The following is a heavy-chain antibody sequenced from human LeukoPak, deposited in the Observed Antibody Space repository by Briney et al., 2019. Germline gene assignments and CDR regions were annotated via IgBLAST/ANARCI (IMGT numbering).Heavy chain of an antibody. D-gene: IGHD2-21*01. CDR1: GYTLTELS. J-gene: IGHJ4*02. Sequence: ASVKVSCKVSGYTLTELSMHWVRQAPGKGLEGMGGFDPEDGETIYAQKFQGRVTMTEDTSTDTAYMELSSLRSEDTEAYYGSTGGNCWYAFDIWGQGTLVTVSS. CDR2: FDPEDGET. CDR3: STGGNCWYAFDI. V-gene: IGHV1-24*01.